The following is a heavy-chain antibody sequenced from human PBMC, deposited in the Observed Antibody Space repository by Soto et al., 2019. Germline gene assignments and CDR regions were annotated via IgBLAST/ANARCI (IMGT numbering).Heavy chain of an antibody. CDR2: IIPIFGTA. CDR1: GGTFSSYA. CDR3: ARDFLTSSSWYGYYGMVV. J-gene: IGHJ6*02. V-gene: IGHV1-69*13. Sequence: SVKVSCKASGGTFSSYAISWVRQAPGQGLEWMGGIIPIFGTANYAQKFQGRVTITADESTSTAYMELSSLRSEDTAVYYCARDFLTSSSWYGYYGMVVWGQGTTVTLFS. D-gene: IGHD6-13*01.